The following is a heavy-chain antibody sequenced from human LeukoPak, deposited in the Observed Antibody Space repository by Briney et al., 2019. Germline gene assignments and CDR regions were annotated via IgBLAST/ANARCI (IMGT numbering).Heavy chain of an antibody. V-gene: IGHV3-23*01. CDR2: VGATGADA. Sequence: GGSLRLSCAASGFSFSRNAMSWLRQAPGKGLEWVSGVGATGADASYADSVKGRFTISRDNSRSTVYLLMNNVRAEDTAVYYCATHDTIVGVSWGQGTLVTVSS. CDR3: ATHDTIVGVS. CDR1: GFSFSRNA. J-gene: IGHJ4*02. D-gene: IGHD1-26*01.